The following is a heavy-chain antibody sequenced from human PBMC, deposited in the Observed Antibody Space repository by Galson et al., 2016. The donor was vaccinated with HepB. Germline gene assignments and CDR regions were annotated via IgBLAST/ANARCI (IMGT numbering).Heavy chain of an antibody. D-gene: IGHD2-2*01. V-gene: IGHV3-23*01. CDR1: GFTFRNYG. Sequence: SLRLSCAASGFTFRNYGMTWVRQAPGKGLEVVSSISRSGDCTDYADSVKGRFTISRDNSKNTLSLQRNSLTADDTAIYYCVQGSTAPAVWGKGTTVTVSS. CDR2: ISRSGDCT. CDR3: VQGSTAPAV. J-gene: IGHJ6*04.